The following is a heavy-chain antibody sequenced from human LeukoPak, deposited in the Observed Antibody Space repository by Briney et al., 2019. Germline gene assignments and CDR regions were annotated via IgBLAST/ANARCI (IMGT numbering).Heavy chain of an antibody. CDR2: INGDGRNI. CDR1: GFTFSSYW. CDR3: ARCVVVVSNWFDP. J-gene: IGHJ5*02. D-gene: IGHD2-15*01. V-gene: IGHV3-74*01. Sequence: GGSLRLSCVASGFTFSSYWMHWVRQDPRKGLVWVSRINGDGRNINYADSVRGRFTISRDNAKNTLYLQMNSLRAEDTAVYYCARCVVVVSNWFDPWGQGTLVTVSS.